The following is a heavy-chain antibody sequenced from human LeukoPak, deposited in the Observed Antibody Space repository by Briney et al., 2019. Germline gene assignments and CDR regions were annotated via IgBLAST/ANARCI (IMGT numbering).Heavy chain of an antibody. D-gene: IGHD6-6*01. CDR1: GGSISNYY. Sequence: SETLSLTCTVSGGSISNYYWNWIRQPPGKGLEWLGYIYYSGITNYNPSLKSRVTMSLDTSKNRFSLKLTSVTAADTAVYYCARTLYSTSSLFDYWGQGTLVTVSS. V-gene: IGHV4-59*08. CDR3: ARTLYSTSSLFDY. J-gene: IGHJ4*02. CDR2: IYYSGIT.